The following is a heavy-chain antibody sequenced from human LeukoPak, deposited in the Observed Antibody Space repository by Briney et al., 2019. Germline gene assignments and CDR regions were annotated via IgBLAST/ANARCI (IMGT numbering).Heavy chain of an antibody. CDR3: ARVPRDYGSGSVKDWFDP. CDR1: GDSVSSNSAA. Sequence: SQTLSLTCAISGDSVSSNSAAWNWIRQSPSRGLEWLGRTYYRSKWYNDYAVSVKSRITINPDTSKNQFSLQLNSVTPEDTAVYYCARVPRDYGSGSVKDWFDPWGQGTLVTVSS. D-gene: IGHD3-10*01. V-gene: IGHV6-1*01. J-gene: IGHJ5*02. CDR2: TYYRSKWYN.